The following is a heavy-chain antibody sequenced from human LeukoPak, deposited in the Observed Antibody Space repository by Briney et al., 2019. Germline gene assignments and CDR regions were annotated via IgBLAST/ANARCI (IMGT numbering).Heavy chain of an antibody. CDR1: GGSFSGYY. CDR3: ATWDSGRYSQIDN. Sequence: SETLSLTCAVYGGSFSGYYWSWIRQPPGKGLEWIGEINHSGSTSYNPSLKSRVTISVDTSKNQFSLKLRSVTAADTAVYYCATWDSGRYSQIDNWGQGTLVTVSS. CDR2: INHSGST. V-gene: IGHV4-34*01. D-gene: IGHD1-26*01. J-gene: IGHJ4*02.